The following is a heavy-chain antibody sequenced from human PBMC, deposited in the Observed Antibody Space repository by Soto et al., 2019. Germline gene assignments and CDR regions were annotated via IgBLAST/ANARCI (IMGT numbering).Heavy chain of an antibody. V-gene: IGHV1-18*01. D-gene: IGHD3-16*01. CDR2: ISAYNGNT. Sequence: KASGYTFTSYGISWVRQAPGQGLEWMGWISAYNGNTNYAQKLQGRVTMTTDTSTSTAYMELRSLRSDDTAVYYCARRYYDYIWGSKKYYFDYWGQGTLVTVSS. CDR3: ARRYYDYIWGSKKYYFDY. CDR1: GYTFTSYG. J-gene: IGHJ4*02.